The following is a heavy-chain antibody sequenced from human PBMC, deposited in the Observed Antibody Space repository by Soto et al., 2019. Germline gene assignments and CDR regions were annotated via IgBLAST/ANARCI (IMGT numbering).Heavy chain of an antibody. CDR2: ISGTGYNT. Sequence: GGSLRLSCAASGFTFTSYAMNWVRLAPGKGLEWVSAISGTGYNTYYAESVKGRFTISRDNTKNKLYLQMNSLRAEDTAFYYCAKAGFSSSWSPTYFDYWGQGTLVTVSS. D-gene: IGHD6-13*01. J-gene: IGHJ4*02. V-gene: IGHV3-23*01. CDR3: AKAGFSSSWSPTYFDY. CDR1: GFTFTSYA.